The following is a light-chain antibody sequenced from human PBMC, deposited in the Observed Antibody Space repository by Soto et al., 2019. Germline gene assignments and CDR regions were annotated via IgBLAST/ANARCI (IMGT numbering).Light chain of an antibody. Sequence: EIVLTQSPGTLSLSPGERATLSCRASQSVSSSYLAWYQQKPGQAPRLLIYGASSRATGIPDRFSGSGSGTDFTLTISRLEPEDFAMYFCQHYGSSPPALTFGGGTKVDIK. CDR1: QSVSSSY. V-gene: IGKV3-20*01. CDR3: QHYGSSPPALT. CDR2: GAS. J-gene: IGKJ4*01.